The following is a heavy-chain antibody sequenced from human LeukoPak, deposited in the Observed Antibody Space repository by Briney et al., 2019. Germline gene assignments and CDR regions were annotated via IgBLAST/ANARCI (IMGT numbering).Heavy chain of an antibody. J-gene: IGHJ4*02. Sequence: ASVKVSCKASGGTFSSYAISWVRQAPGQGLEWMGGIIPIFGTANYAQKFQGRVTITADESTSTAYMELSSVTAADTAVYYCARAGRYSSSFPDYWGQGTLVTVSS. CDR3: ARAGRYSSSFPDY. CDR1: GGTFSSYA. D-gene: IGHD6-13*01. CDR2: IIPIFGTA. V-gene: IGHV1-69*13.